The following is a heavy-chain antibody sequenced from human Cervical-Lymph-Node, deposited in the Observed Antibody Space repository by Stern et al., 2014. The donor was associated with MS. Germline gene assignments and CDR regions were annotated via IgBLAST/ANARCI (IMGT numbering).Heavy chain of an antibody. CDR2: FTTMFGTS. Sequence: VQLVESGAEVKKPGSSVKVSCKASGGTFSINSFSWVRQAPGQGLEWMGGFTTMFGTSNHAQKFQGRVTTTEDESTSAAYMELRSLRAEDTAVYLCAIDQGGIAAYWGQGTLVTVSS. CDR1: GGTFSINS. V-gene: IGHV1-69*01. CDR3: AIDQGGIAAY. D-gene: IGHD6-13*01. J-gene: IGHJ4*02.